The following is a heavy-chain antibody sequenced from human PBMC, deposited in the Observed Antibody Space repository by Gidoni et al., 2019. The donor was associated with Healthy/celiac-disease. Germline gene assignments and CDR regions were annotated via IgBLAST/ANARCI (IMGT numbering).Heavy chain of an antibody. CDR1: GFTFSSYG. D-gene: IGHD3-16*01. Sequence: QVQLVESGGGVVQPGRSLRLSCAASGFTFSSYGMHWVRQAPGKGLEWVAVIWYDGSNKYYADSVKGRFTISRDNSKNTLYLQMNSLRAEDTAVYYCARDGGDGYNKNYFDYWGQGTLVTVSS. J-gene: IGHJ4*02. CDR3: ARDGGDGYNKNYFDY. CDR2: IWYDGSNK. V-gene: IGHV3-33*01.